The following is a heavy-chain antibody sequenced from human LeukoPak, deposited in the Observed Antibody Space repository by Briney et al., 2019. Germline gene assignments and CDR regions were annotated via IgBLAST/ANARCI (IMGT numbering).Heavy chain of an antibody. Sequence: SVKVSCKASGGTFSSYAISWVRQAPGQGLEWMGRIIPIFGIANYAQKFQGRVTITADKSTSTAYMELSSLRSEDAAVYYCARVGRPIVVVPAAITWFDPWGQGTLVTVSS. J-gene: IGHJ5*02. CDR2: IIPIFGIA. CDR3: ARVGRPIVVVPAAITWFDP. V-gene: IGHV1-69*04. CDR1: GGTFSSYA. D-gene: IGHD2-2*02.